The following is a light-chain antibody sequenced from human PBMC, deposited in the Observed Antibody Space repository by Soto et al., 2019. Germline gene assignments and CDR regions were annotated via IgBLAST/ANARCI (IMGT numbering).Light chain of an antibody. Sequence: EIVLTQSPGTLSLSPGERATLSCRASQSVRNNYLAWYQQQPGQAPRLLIYGTSTRDTGIPDRFSGSGSGTDFTLTISRREPEDFAVYYCQQYGSSYTFGPGTKVEIK. CDR2: GTS. CDR1: QSVRNNY. CDR3: QQYGSSYT. J-gene: IGKJ3*01. V-gene: IGKV3-20*01.